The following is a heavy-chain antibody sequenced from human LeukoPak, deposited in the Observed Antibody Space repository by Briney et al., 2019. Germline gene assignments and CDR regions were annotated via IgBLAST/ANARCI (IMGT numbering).Heavy chain of an antibody. CDR1: GGSISSYY. CDR2: IYYSGST. V-gene: IGHV4-59*01. Sequence: SETLSLTCTVSGGSISSYYWSWIRQPAGKGLEWIGYIYYSGSTNYNPSLKSRVTISVDTSKNQFSLKLSSVTAADTAVYYCARDIGYSSGYAFDIWGQGTMVTVSS. D-gene: IGHD6-19*01. CDR3: ARDIGYSSGYAFDI. J-gene: IGHJ3*02.